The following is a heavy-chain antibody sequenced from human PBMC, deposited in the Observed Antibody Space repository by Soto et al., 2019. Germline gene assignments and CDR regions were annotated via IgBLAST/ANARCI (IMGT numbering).Heavy chain of an antibody. D-gene: IGHD6-13*01. CDR1: GFTFSTYA. CDR2: ISGGGDNT. V-gene: IGHV3-23*01. J-gene: IGHJ4*02. Sequence: GGSLRLSCAASGFTFSTYAMAWVRQAPGKGLEWVSAISGGGDNTYYADSVKGRFTVSRDNSKSTQSLQMNSLRVDDTAVYFCVQGARGAVAGNWGQGTLVTVSS. CDR3: VQGARGAVAGN.